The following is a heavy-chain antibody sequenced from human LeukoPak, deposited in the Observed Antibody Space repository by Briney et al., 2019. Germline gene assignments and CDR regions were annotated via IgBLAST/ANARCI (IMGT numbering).Heavy chain of an antibody. CDR2: IYHSGST. CDR1: GYSISSGYY. Sequence: SETLSLTCTVSGYSISSGYYWGWIRQPPGKGLEWIGSIYHSGSTYYNPSLKSRVTISVDTSKNQFSLKLSSVTAADTAVYYCATHLGSYLDYWGQGTLVTVSS. CDR3: ATHLGSYLDY. V-gene: IGHV4-38-2*02. D-gene: IGHD3-10*01. J-gene: IGHJ4*02.